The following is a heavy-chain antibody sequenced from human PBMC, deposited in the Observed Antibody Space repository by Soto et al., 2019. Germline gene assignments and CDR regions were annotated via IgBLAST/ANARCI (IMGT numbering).Heavy chain of an antibody. D-gene: IGHD5-12*01. Sequence: ASVKVSCKASGYTFINYYMHWVRQAPGQGLEWIGRIIPSDGSTHYAQRFQYRVIMTRDTSTSTVYMELNSLRSEDSAVYYCARGGPELATIGSFDYRGQGTLVTVSS. CDR1: GYTFINYY. J-gene: IGHJ4*02. CDR2: IIPSDGST. CDR3: ARGGPELATIGSFDY. V-gene: IGHV1-46*01.